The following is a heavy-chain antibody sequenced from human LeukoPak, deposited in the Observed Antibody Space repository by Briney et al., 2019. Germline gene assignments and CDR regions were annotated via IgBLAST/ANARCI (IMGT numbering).Heavy chain of an antibody. CDR1: GFTFSSYA. Sequence: GGSLRLSCAASGFTFSSYAMSWVRQAPGKGLEWVSAISGSGGSTYYADSVKGRFTISRDNSKNTLYLQMDSLRAEDTAVYYCAKDGYGSGSYSLHYFDYWGQGTLVTVSS. V-gene: IGHV3-23*01. CDR3: AKDGYGSGSYSLHYFDY. CDR2: ISGSGGST. J-gene: IGHJ4*02. D-gene: IGHD3-10*01.